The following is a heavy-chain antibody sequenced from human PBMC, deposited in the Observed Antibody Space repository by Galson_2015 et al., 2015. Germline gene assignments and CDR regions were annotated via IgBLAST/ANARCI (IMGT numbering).Heavy chain of an antibody. Sequence: QSGAEVKKPGESLKISCKASGYSFSNYWLGWVRQKPGKGLEWMGIIYPSDSDTRYSPSFQGQVTISADKSISTAYVQWSSLKASDSAIYYCARQGVGAAENYWGQGTLVTVSS. CDR3: ARQGVGAAENY. CDR1: GYSFSNYW. CDR2: IYPSDSDT. J-gene: IGHJ4*02. D-gene: IGHD6-13*01. V-gene: IGHV5-51*01.